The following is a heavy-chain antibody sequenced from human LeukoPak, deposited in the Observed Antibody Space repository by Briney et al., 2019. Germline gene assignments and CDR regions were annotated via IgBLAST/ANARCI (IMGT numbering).Heavy chain of an antibody. CDR3: ARVGYSSSWYTGGDAFDI. D-gene: IGHD6-13*01. CDR2: ISAYNGNT. CDR1: GYTFTSYG. V-gene: IGHV1-18*01. J-gene: IGHJ3*02. Sequence: GASVKVSCKASGYTFTSYGISWVRQAPGQGLEWMGWISAYNGNTNYAQKLQGRVTMTTDTSTSTAYIELRSLRSDDTAVYYCARVGYSSSWYTGGDAFDIWGQGTMVTVSS.